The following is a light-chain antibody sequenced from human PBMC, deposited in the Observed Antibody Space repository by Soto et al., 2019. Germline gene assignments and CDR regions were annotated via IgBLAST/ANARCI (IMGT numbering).Light chain of an antibody. CDR1: QSVSSSN. J-gene: IGKJ1*01. Sequence: EIVLTQSPGTLSLSPGERATLSCMSSQSVSSSNLAWYQQKPGQPPRLIIYGASSRATGIPDRFSGSGSGTDCTLTISRLEPEDVAVYYCQQYGSSPEAFGQGTKVDIK. CDR3: QQYGSSPEA. CDR2: GAS. V-gene: IGKV3-20*01.